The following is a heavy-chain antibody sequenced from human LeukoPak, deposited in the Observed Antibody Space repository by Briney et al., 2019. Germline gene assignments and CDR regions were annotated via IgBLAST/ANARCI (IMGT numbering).Heavy chain of an antibody. V-gene: IGHV3-66*02. CDR1: GFTFNNYW. Sequence: GGSLRLSCVASGFTFNNYWMSWVRQAPGKGLEWVSVIYSGDNTNYADSVKGRFTISRDNSKNTLYLQMNSLRAEDTAVYYCTKGGTGWNYFDCWGQGTLVTVSS. CDR3: TKGGTGWNYFDC. J-gene: IGHJ4*02. D-gene: IGHD6-19*01. CDR2: IYSGDNT.